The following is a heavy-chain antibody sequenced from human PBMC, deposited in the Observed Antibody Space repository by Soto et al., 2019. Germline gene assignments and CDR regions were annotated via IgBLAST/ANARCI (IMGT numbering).Heavy chain of an antibody. Sequence: QVQLVQSGAEVKKPGSSVKVSCKASGGTFSSYAISWVRQAPGQGLEWMGGIIPIFGTANYAQKFQGRVTITADESTSTAYVELSSLRSEDTAVYYCARVYGSGSYGAHYYYYYGMDVWGQGTTVTVSS. CDR1: GGTFSSYA. CDR3: ARVYGSGSYGAHYYYYYGMDV. J-gene: IGHJ6*02. CDR2: IIPIFGTA. D-gene: IGHD3-10*01. V-gene: IGHV1-69*01.